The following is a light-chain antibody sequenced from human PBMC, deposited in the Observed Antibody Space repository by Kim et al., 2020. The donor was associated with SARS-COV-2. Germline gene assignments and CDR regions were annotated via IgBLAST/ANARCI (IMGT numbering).Light chain of an antibody. CDR2: QDN. V-gene: IGLV3-1*01. Sequence: STGQTASITCSGYKLGDKYVSWYQQKPGQSPVVVIDQDNQRPSGIPERFSGSNTGNTATLTISGTQAMDEADYYCQAWDSSTHNYVVGAGTKDTVL. J-gene: IGLJ1*01. CDR3: QAWDSSTHNYV. CDR1: KLGDKY.